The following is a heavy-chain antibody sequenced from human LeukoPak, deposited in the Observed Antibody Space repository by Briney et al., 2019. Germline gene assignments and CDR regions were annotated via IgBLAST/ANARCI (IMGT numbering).Heavy chain of an antibody. CDR2: IYYSGST. V-gene: IGHV4-61*01. J-gene: IGHJ3*02. Sequence: PETLSLTCTVSGGSVSSGSYYWSWIRQPPGKGLEWIGYIYYSGSTNYNPSLKSRVTISVDTSKNQFSLKLSSVTAADTAVYYCAREYSGYDDDAFDIWGQGTMVTVSS. CDR3: AREYSGYDDDAFDI. D-gene: IGHD5-12*01. CDR1: GGSVSSGSYY.